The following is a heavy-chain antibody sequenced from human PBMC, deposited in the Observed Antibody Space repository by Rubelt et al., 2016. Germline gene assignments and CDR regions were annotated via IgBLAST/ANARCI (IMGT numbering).Heavy chain of an antibody. CDR1: GGTFSSYA. J-gene: IGHJ5*02. Sequence: QVQLVQSGAEVKKPGSSVKVSCKASGGTFSSYAISWVRQAPGQGLEWMGWISAYNGNTNYAQKLQGRVTMTTDTSTSTAYMELRSLRSDETAVYYCARDGPYSSSWYGWFDPWGQGTLVTVSS. V-gene: IGHV1-18*01. CDR2: ISAYNGNT. CDR3: ARDGPYSSSWYGWFDP. D-gene: IGHD6-13*01.